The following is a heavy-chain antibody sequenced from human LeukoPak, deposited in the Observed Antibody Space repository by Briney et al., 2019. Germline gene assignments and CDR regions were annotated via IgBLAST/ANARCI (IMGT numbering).Heavy chain of an antibody. V-gene: IGHV2-5*01. J-gene: IGHJ4*02. Sequence: SGPTLLKPTQTLTLTCTFSGFSLSTRGVGVGWIRQPPGKALEWLALIYWNDDKRYSPSLKSRLTITKDTSKNQVVLTMTNMDPVDTATYYCAHRLWFGEFDYWGQGTLVTVSS. CDR1: GFSLSTRGVG. CDR3: AHRLWFGEFDY. D-gene: IGHD3-10*01. CDR2: IYWNDDK.